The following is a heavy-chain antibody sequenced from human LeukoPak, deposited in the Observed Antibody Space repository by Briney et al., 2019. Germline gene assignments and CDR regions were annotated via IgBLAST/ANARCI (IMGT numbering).Heavy chain of an antibody. J-gene: IGHJ4*02. CDR1: GYTLTELS. V-gene: IGHV1-24*01. Sequence: ASVKVSCKVSGYTLTELSMHWLRQAPGKGLEWMGGFDPEDGETIYAQKFQGRVTMTQDTSTDTAYMELSSLRSEDTAVYYCATTGFEVAYYFDYWGQGTLVTVSS. D-gene: IGHD5-24*01. CDR2: FDPEDGET. CDR3: ATTGFEVAYYFDY.